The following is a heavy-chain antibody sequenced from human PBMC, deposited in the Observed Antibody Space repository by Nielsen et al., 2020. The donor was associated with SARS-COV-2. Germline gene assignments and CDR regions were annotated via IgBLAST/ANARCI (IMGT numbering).Heavy chain of an antibody. J-gene: IGHJ6*02. V-gene: IGHV3-74*01. CDR2: INSDGSST. CDR1: GFTFSSYW. CDR3: ARDYGYAGIVVVVAALVGDYGMDV. D-gene: IGHD2-15*01. Sequence: GESLKISCAASGFTFSSYWMHWVRQAPGKGLVWVSRINSDGSSTSYADSVKGRFTISRDNAKNTLYLQMNSLRAEDTAVYYCARDYGYAGIVVVVAALVGDYGMDVWGQGTTVTVSS.